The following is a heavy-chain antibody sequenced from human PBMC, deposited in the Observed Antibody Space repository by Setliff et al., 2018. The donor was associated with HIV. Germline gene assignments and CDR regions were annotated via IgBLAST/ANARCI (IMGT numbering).Heavy chain of an antibody. J-gene: IGHJ4*02. Sequence: ASVKVSCKASGYPFTGYYLHWVRQAPGQGPEWMGWINPNSGGTNYAQKFQGRVTMTRDTSITTAYMDLSRLASDDTAVYYCARVTHTGRGLAYWGQGTLVTVSS. D-gene: IGHD2-15*01. V-gene: IGHV1-2*02. CDR3: ARVTHTGRGLAY. CDR1: GYPFTGYY. CDR2: INPNSGGT.